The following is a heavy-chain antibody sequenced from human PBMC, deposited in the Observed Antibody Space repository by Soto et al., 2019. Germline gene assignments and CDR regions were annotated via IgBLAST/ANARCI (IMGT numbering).Heavy chain of an antibody. V-gene: IGHV3-33*01. Sequence: GGSLRLSCAASGFTFSSYGMHWVRQAPGKGLEWVAVIWYDGSNKYYADSVKGRFTISRDNSKNTLYLQMNSLRAEDTAVYYCARDPAASNCSSTSCYYYYYSMDVWGKGPTVTVSS. D-gene: IGHD2-2*01. CDR1: GFTFSSYG. CDR2: IWYDGSNK. J-gene: IGHJ6*03. CDR3: ARDPAASNCSSTSCYYYYYSMDV.